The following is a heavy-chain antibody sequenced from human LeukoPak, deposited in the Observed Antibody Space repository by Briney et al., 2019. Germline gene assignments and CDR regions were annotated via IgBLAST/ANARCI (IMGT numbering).Heavy chain of an antibody. D-gene: IGHD6-19*01. CDR1: GGTFSSYA. V-gene: IGHV1-69*04. J-gene: IGHJ4*02. CDR2: IIPILGIA. Sequence: SVKVSCKASGGTFSSYAISWVRQAPGQGLEWMGRIIPILGIANYAQKFQGRVTITADKSTSTAYMELSSLRSEDTAVYYCARDSSGWPFDYWGQGTLVTVSS. CDR3: ARDSSGWPFDY.